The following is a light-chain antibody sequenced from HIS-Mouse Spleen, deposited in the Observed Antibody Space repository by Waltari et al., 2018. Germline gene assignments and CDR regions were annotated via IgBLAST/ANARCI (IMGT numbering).Light chain of an antibody. CDR1: SSDVGGYNY. CDR2: EVS. J-gene: IGLJ2*01. V-gene: IGLV2-14*01. CDR3: SSYTSSSPYVV. Sequence: QSALTQPAPVSGSPGQSITISCTGTSSDVGGYNYVSWYQQHPGKAPKLMIYEVSKRPSGVSNRFSGSKSGNTASLTISGLQAEDEADYYCSSYTSSSPYVVFGGGTKLTVL.